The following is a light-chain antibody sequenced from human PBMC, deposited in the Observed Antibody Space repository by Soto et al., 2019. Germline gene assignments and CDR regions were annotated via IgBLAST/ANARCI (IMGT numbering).Light chain of an antibody. Sequence: EIVVTQSPGTLSLSPGERATLSCRASQSVSSSYLAWYQQKPGQAPRLLTYGASSRATGIPDRFSGSGSGTDFTLTISRLEPEDFAVYYCQQYGSSPNPFGQGTKVEIK. CDR1: QSVSSSY. J-gene: IGKJ1*01. V-gene: IGKV3-20*01. CDR3: QQYGSSPNP. CDR2: GAS.